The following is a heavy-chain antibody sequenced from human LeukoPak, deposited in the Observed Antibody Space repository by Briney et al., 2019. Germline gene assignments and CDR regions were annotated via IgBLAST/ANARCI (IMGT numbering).Heavy chain of an antibody. CDR2: ISGSGGGT. V-gene: IGHV3-23*01. CDR1: GFTFSSYA. CDR3: AKRGVVIRVILVGFHKEAYYFDS. J-gene: IGHJ4*02. Sequence: TGGSLRLSCAASGFTFSSYAMSWVRQAPGKGLEWVAGISGSGGGTNYADSVKGRFTISRDNPKNTLYLQMNRLRAEDTAVYFCAKRGVVIRVILVGFHKEAYYFDSWGQGALVTVSS. D-gene: IGHD3-22*01.